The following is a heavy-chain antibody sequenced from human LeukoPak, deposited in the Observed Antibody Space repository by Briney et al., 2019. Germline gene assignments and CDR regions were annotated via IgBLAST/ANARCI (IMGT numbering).Heavy chain of an antibody. CDR1: GGSFSGYY. CDR3: ARGPSTHIVVVPGNGMDV. J-gene: IGHJ6*02. CDR2: INHSGST. D-gene: IGHD2-2*01. V-gene: IGHV4-34*01. Sequence: SETLSLTCAVYGGSFSGYYWIWIRQPPGKGLEWLGEINHSGSTNYSPSLKSRVTISVDTSKNQFSLKLSSVTAADTAVYYCARGPSTHIVVVPGNGMDVWGQGTTVTVSS.